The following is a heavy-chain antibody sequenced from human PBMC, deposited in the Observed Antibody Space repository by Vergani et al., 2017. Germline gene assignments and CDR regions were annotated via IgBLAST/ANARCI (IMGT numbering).Heavy chain of an antibody. CDR1: GYTFTGYY. V-gene: IGHV1-2*02. CDR2: IDPNSGAT. D-gene: IGHD2-2*01. CDR3: ALAESSTSCINSVCITPETGSWFDP. Sequence: QVQLVQSGAEVKKPGASVKVSCKASGYTFTGYYMHWVRQAPGQGLEWMGWIDPNSGATNYAQIFQGRVTMTRDTSISTAYMELRRLRSEDTAMYYCALAESSTSCINSVCITPETGSWFDPWGQGTLVTVSS. J-gene: IGHJ5*02.